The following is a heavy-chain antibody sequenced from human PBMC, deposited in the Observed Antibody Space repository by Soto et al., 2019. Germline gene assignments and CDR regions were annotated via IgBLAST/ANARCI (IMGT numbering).Heavy chain of an antibody. Sequence: EVQLVESGGGLVQPGGSLRLSCAASGFTFSSYSMNWVRQAPGKGLEWVSYISSSSSTIYYADSVKGRFTISRDNAKKSLYLQMNSRRDEDTAVYYCASVFGYCSSTSCPSNYYYYGMDVWGQGTTVTVSS. CDR3: ASVFGYCSSTSCPSNYYYYGMDV. CDR1: GFTFSSYS. J-gene: IGHJ6*02. D-gene: IGHD2-2*01. V-gene: IGHV3-48*02. CDR2: ISSSSSTI.